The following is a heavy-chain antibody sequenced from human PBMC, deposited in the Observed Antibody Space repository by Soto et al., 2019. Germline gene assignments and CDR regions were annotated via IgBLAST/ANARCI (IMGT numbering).Heavy chain of an antibody. CDR2: IYYSGSS. J-gene: IGHJ5*02. V-gene: IGHV4-39*01. CDR1: GGSISSIIYY. CDR3: ASRLRSGYCSGGTCNNGFDP. D-gene: IGHD2-15*01. Sequence: QLLESGPGLVKPSETLSLSCTVSGGSISSIIYYWGWIRQPPGKGLEWIGSIYYSGSSYYNPSLKSRLTISVDTSKNQFSLKLSSVTAADTAVYYCASRLRSGYCSGGTCNNGFDPWGQGTLVTVSS.